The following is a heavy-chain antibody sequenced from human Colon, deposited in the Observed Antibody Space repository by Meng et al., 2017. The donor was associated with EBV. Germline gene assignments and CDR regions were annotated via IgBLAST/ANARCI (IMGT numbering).Heavy chain of an antibody. CDR1: GVSISSNIR. D-gene: IGHD1-26*01. Sequence: VQPQGSGPGLGNPSGTLSLPCGVSGVSISSNIRWTWVRQPPGKGLEWIGDIDDSGSTNYNPSLNSRISISLDKSKNHFSLKVNSVTAADTAVYYCARGKQDAWELLAYWGQGALVTVSS. V-gene: IGHV4-4*02. CDR3: ARGKQDAWELLAY. CDR2: IDDSGST. J-gene: IGHJ4*02.